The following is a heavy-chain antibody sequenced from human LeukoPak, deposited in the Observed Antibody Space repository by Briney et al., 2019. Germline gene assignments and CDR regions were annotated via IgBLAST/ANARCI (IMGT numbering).Heavy chain of an antibody. Sequence: GGSLRLSCAASGFTFSSYEMNWVRQAPGKGLEWVSAISGSGGSTYYADSVKGRFTISRDNSKNTLYLQMNSLRAEDTAVYYCAKDSGRPGSSCDYWGQGTLVTVSS. J-gene: IGHJ4*02. CDR2: ISGSGGST. V-gene: IGHV3-23*01. D-gene: IGHD6-13*01. CDR1: GFTFSSYE. CDR3: AKDSGRPGSSCDY.